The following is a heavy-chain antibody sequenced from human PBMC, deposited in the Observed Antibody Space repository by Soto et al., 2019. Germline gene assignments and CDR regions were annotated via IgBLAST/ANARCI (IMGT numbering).Heavy chain of an antibody. CDR3: TRRGGGNYPYYFDY. CDR2: IDHRGSA. CDR1: GGSFSGYY. V-gene: IGHV4-34*01. Sequence: QVQLQQWGAGLLKPSETLSLACAVYGGSFSGYYWSWIRQPPGKGLEWIGEIDHRGSANYNPSLKSRVTISVDTSKNQVSLKLSSVAAAATAVYYCTRRGGGNYPYYFDYWGQGTLLTVSS. J-gene: IGHJ4*02. D-gene: IGHD2-21*01.